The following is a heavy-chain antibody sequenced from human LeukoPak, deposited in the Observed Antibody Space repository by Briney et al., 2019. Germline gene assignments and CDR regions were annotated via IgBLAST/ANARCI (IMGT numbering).Heavy chain of an antibody. V-gene: IGHV3-21*01. CDR1: GFTFSNYR. D-gene: IGHD6-13*01. CDR3: ARDEAAAGGDAWAFDI. J-gene: IGHJ3*02. CDR2: ISSSSSYI. Sequence: GGSLRLSCAASGFTFSNYRMNWVRQAPGKGLEWVSSISSSSSYIYHADSVKGRFTISRDNAKNSMYLQMNSLRAEDTAVYYCARDEAAAGGDAWAFDIWGQGTMVTVSS.